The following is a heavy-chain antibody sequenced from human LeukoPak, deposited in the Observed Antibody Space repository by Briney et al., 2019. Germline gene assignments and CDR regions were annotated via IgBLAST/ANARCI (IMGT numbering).Heavy chain of an antibody. CDR2: INYSGST. CDR3: ARGGGYCSDGSYYSTGERFDP. Sequence: PSETLSLTCAVYGGSFSGYYWSWIRQPPGKGLEWIGEINYSGSTNYNPSLKSRVTISVDTSKNQFSLKLSSVTAADTAVYYCARGGGYCSDGSYYSTGERFDPWGQGTLVTVSS. CDR1: GGSFSGYY. V-gene: IGHV4-34*01. J-gene: IGHJ5*02. D-gene: IGHD2-15*01.